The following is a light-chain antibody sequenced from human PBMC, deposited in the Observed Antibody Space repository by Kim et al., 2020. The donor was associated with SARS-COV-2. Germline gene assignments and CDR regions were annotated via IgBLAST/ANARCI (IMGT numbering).Light chain of an antibody. V-gene: IGKV1-5*01. CDR1: QSISPW. Sequence: SASVGDRVTITCRASQSISPWLAWYQQKPGKAPKLLIYDASSLESGVPSRFSGRGSGTEFTLTISSLHPDDFATYYCQQYNSYSSTFGQGTKLEI. CDR3: QQYNSYSST. CDR2: DAS. J-gene: IGKJ2*01.